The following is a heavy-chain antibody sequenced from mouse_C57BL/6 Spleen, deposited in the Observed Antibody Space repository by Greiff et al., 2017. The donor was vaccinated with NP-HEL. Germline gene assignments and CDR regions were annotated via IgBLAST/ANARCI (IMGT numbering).Heavy chain of an antibody. CDR2: IHPNSGST. Sequence: QVQLQQPGAELVKPGASVKLSCKASGYTFTSYWMHWVKQRPGQGLEWIGMIHPNSGSTNYNEKFKSKATLTVDKSSSTAYMQLSSLTSEGSAVYYCTRYYGSSYAMDYWGQGTSVTVSS. CDR1: GYTFTSYW. D-gene: IGHD1-1*01. J-gene: IGHJ4*01. CDR3: TRYYGSSYAMDY. V-gene: IGHV1-64*01.